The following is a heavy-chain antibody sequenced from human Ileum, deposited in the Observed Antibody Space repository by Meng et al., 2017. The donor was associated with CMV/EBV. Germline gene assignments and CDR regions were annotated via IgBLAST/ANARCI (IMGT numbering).Heavy chain of an antibody. CDR1: GFTFSDYY. D-gene: IGHD2/OR15-2a*01. CDR2: ISPADRTI. CDR3: ARDSNRLGRNYYYGLDV. Sequence: GESLKISCAASGFTFSDYYMSWIRQAPGKGLEWVSYISPADRTIHYADSANGRFTISRDNAKNSLCLQMNSLRAEDTAVYYCARDSNRLGRNYYYGLDVWGQGTTVTVSS. J-gene: IGHJ6*02. V-gene: IGHV3-11*04.